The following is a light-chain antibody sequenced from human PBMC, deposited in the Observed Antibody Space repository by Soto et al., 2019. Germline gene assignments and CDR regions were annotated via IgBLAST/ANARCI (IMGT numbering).Light chain of an antibody. V-gene: IGKV1-12*01. CDR2: AAS. Sequence: DIQMTQSPSSVSASVGDRFTIARRASQVISDWLAWYQQKPGKAPNLLIYAASSLESGVPSRFSGSGSGTDFTLTISSLQSEDFAVYYCQQYNNWPWTFGQGTKVDI. CDR1: QVISDW. CDR3: QQYNNWPWT. J-gene: IGKJ1*01.